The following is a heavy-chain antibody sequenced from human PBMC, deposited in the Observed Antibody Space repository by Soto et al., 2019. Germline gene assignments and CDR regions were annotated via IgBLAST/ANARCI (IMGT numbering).Heavy chain of an antibody. D-gene: IGHD3-16*01. CDR3: ARGHQSNFMTTRKYYFDY. Sequence: SSETLSLTCAVYGGSFSGYYWSWIRQPPGKGLEWIGEINHSGSTNYNPSLKSRVTISVDTSKNQFSLKLSSVTAADTAVYYCARGHQSNFMTTRKYYFDYWGQGTLVTSPQ. CDR2: INHSGST. J-gene: IGHJ4*02. V-gene: IGHV4-34*01. CDR1: GGSFSGYY.